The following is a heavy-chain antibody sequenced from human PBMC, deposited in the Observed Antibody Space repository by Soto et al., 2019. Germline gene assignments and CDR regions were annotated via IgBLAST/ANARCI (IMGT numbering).Heavy chain of an antibody. Sequence: QLQLQESGPGLVKPSETLSLTCTVSGGSISSSSYYWGWIRQPPGKGLEWIGSIYYSGSTYYNPSLKSRITISVDTSKNQFSLKLSSVTAADTAVYYCARHVTWPYVFDYWGQGTLVTVSS. J-gene: IGHJ4*02. CDR1: GGSISSSSYY. V-gene: IGHV4-39*01. CDR3: ARHVTWPYVFDY. CDR2: IYYSGST. D-gene: IGHD2-21*02.